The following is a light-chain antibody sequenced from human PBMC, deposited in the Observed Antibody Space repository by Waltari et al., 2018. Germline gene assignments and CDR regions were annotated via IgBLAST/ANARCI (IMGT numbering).Light chain of an antibody. CDR2: DAY. V-gene: IGKV3-15*01. J-gene: IGKJ1*01. CDR3: LQYSHWPPWT. Sequence: EIEMTQSPATLSVSPGERATLSCRASQSVGSKLACYQQKPGQAPRLLIYDAYTRATGIPARFSGSGSGTEFTLTISSLQSDDFAVYHCLQYSHWPPWTFGQGTKVEIK. CDR1: QSVGSK.